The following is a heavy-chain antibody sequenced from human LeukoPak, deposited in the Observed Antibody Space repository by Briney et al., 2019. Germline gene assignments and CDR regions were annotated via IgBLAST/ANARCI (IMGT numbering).Heavy chain of an antibody. CDR3: ARDRHWIQLWPIDY. D-gene: IGHD5-18*01. V-gene: IGHV3-53*01. Sequence: GGSLRLSCPASGFNVRSNYMTWVRQAPGKGLEWVSVIYSGDGGGSTCYADSVKGRFTISRDNAKNSLYLQMNSLRAEDTAVYYCARDRHWIQLWPIDYWGQGTLVTVSS. J-gene: IGHJ4*02. CDR1: GFNVRSNY. CDR2: IYSGDGGGST.